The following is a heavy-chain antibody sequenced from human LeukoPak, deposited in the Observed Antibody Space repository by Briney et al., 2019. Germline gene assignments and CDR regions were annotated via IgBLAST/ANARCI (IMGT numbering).Heavy chain of an antibody. Sequence: GGSLRLSCAASGFTFANYAMSWVRQAPGKGLEWVSSISYTGTYIYYADSVKGRFTISRDNAQNSLYLQMNSLRAEDTAIYYCVRDRGTYRPIDYLGQGTLVTVSS. CDR1: GFTFANYA. J-gene: IGHJ4*02. CDR3: VRDRGTYRPIDY. D-gene: IGHD1-26*01. V-gene: IGHV3-21*04. CDR2: ISYTGTYI.